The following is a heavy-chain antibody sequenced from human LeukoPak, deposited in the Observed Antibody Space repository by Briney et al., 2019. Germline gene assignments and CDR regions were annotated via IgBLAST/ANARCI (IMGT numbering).Heavy chain of an antibody. J-gene: IGHJ4*02. Sequence: PSETLSLTCTVSGGSISSYYWSWIRQPAGKGLEWIGRIYTSGSTNCNPSLKSRVTMSVDTSKNQFSLKLSSVTAADTAVYYCAREEWGSVGTRFDYWGQGTLVTVSS. V-gene: IGHV4-4*07. CDR2: IYTSGST. D-gene: IGHD7-27*01. CDR3: AREEWGSVGTRFDY. CDR1: GGSISSYY.